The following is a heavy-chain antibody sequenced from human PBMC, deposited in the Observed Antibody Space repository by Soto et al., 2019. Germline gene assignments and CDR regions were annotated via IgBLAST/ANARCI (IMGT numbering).Heavy chain of an antibody. CDR2: ISYDGSNE. Sequence: PGGSLRLSCGASGFTFSNFGMHWVRQAPGKGLEWVAHISYDGSNEHYTDAVKGRFTISRDNSKNTLYVQMNSLRAEDTAVYYCGKDTYYYDSSGYYIFDNWGQGTLVTVSS. D-gene: IGHD3-22*01. CDR1: GFTFSNFG. CDR3: GKDTYYYDSSGYYIFDN. V-gene: IGHV3-30*18. J-gene: IGHJ4*02.